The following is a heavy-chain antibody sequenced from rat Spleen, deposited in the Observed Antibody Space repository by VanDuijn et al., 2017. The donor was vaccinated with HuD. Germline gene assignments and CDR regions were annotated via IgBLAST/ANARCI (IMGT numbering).Heavy chain of an antibody. CDR2: ISYDGSST. Sequence: EVQLVESDGGLVQPGRSLKLSCAASGFTFSDYYMAWVRQAPTKGLEWVASISYDGSSTYYRDSVKGRFTISRDNAKTTLYLQMDSLRSEDTATYYCSRHGGGRTYVMDAWGQGASVTVSS. J-gene: IGHJ4*01. CDR1: GFTFSDYY. CDR3: SRHGGGRTYVMDA. V-gene: IGHV5-29*01. D-gene: IGHD4-3*01.